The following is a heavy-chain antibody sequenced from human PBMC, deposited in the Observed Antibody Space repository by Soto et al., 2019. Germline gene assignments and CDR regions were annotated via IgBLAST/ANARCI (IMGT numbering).Heavy chain of an antibody. Sequence: SETLSLTCAVYGGSFSGYYWSWIRQPPGKGLEWIGEINHSGSTNYNPSLKSRVTISVDTSKNQFSLKLSSVTAADTAVYYCARGLTDYYDSSGYLNCFDPWGQGTLVTVSS. CDR3: ARGLTDYYDSSGYLNCFDP. D-gene: IGHD3-22*01. CDR2: INHSGST. V-gene: IGHV4-34*01. CDR1: GGSFSGYY. J-gene: IGHJ5*02.